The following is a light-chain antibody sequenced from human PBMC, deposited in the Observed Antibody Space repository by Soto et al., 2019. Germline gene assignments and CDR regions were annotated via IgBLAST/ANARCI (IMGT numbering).Light chain of an antibody. CDR2: DVS. CDR1: SSDVGGYNY. CDR3: SSYTSSGVV. J-gene: IGLJ2*01. V-gene: IGLV2-14*01. Sequence: QSALTQPASVSGSPGQSITISCTGTSSDVGGYNYVSWYQQHPGKAPKLMIYDVSNRPSGVSNRFSGSKSGNTASLTISGLQAEDEAVYYCSSYTSSGVVFGGGTQLTVL.